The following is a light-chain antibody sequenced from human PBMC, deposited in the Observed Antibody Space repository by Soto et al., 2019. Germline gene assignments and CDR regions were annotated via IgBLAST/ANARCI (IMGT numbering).Light chain of an antibody. CDR2: GAS. CDR1: QTVNSN. Sequence: EIVMTQSPATLSVSPGERVTLSCRASQTVNSNLAWYQQKPGQAPSLLIYGASTRATGIPARFSGSGSGTEFTLTISSLQSEDFAVYYCQQYDNWLRSFGQGTKVDI. J-gene: IGKJ1*01. V-gene: IGKV3-15*01. CDR3: QQYDNWLRS.